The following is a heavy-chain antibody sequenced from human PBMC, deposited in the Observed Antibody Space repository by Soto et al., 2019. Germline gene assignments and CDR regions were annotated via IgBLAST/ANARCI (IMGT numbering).Heavy chain of an antibody. CDR3: AKDPAIVVVAAKNAFDI. CDR1: GFTFSSYA. J-gene: IGHJ3*02. Sequence: PGGSLRLSCAASGFTFSSYAMSWVRQAPGKGLEWVSAISGSGGSTYYADSVKGRFTISRDNSKNTLYLQMNSLRAEDTAVYYCAKDPAIVVVAAKNAFDIWGQGTMVTVSS. D-gene: IGHD2-15*01. CDR2: ISGSGGST. V-gene: IGHV3-23*01.